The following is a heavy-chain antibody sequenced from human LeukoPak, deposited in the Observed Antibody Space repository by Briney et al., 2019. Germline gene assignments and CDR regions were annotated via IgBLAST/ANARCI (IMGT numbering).Heavy chain of an antibody. CDR1: GFTFSSYE. J-gene: IGHJ1*01. D-gene: IGHD6-19*01. Sequence: PGGSLSLSCAASGFTFSSYEMNWVRQAPGKGMELVSYISSSGSTIYYADSVKGRFTISRDNSKNTLYLQMNSLRPEDTAVYYCARGGKKALAGTRSPQYFQHWGQGTLVTASS. CDR2: ISSSGSTI. CDR3: ARGGKKALAGTRSPQYFQH. V-gene: IGHV3-48*03.